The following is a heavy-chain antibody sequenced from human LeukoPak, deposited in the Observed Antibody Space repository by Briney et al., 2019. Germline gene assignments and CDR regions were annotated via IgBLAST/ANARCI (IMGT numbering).Heavy chain of an antibody. CDR1: GGTFSSYA. J-gene: IGHJ4*02. V-gene: IGHV1-18*01. CDR2: ISAYNGNT. D-gene: IGHD3-10*01. CDR3: ARLIWFGELLSYFDY. Sequence: ASVKVSCKASGGTFSSYAISWVRQAPGQGLEWMGWISAYNGNTNYAQKLQGRGTMTTDTSTSTAYMELRSLRSDDTAVYYCARLIWFGELLSYFDYWGQGTLVTVSS.